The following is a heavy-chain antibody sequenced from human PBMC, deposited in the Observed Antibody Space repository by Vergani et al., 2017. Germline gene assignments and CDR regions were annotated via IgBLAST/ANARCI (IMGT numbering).Heavy chain of an antibody. J-gene: IGHJ4*02. CDR1: GFTFSSYA. V-gene: IGHV3-30-3*01. CDR2: ISYDGSNK. D-gene: IGHD6-6*01. CDR3: ARQKGYSSSSFDY. Sequence: QVQLVESGGNVVQSGTSLRLSCAASGFTFSSYAMHWVRQAPGKGLEWVAVISYDGSNKYYADSVKGRFTISRDNSKNTLYLQMNSLRAEDTAVYYCARQKGYSSSSFDYWGQGTLVTVSS.